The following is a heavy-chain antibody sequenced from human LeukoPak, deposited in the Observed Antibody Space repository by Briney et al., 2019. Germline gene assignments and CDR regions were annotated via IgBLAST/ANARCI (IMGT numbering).Heavy chain of an antibody. V-gene: IGHV1-2*02. CDR2: INPNSGGT. CDR3: ARVSFYSSSSGGFDY. J-gene: IGHJ4*02. CDR1: GYTFTGYY. Sequence: ASVKVSCKASGYTFTGYYMHWVRQAPRQGLEWMGWINPNSGGTNYAQKFQGRVTMTRDTSISTAYMELSRLRSDDTAVYYCARVSFYSSSSGGFDYWGQGTLVTVSS. D-gene: IGHD6-6*01.